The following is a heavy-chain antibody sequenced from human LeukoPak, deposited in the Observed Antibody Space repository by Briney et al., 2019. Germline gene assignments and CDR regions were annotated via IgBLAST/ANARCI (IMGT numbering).Heavy chain of an antibody. J-gene: IGHJ4*02. V-gene: IGHV4-59*08. CDR2: IYYSGTT. Sequence: PSETLSLSCAISGGSINNYYWSWIRQPPGKGLEWIGYIYYSGTTNYSPSLNSRVNISLDTAKNQFSLRLSSVTAADTAVYYCARQTAKNVDTARFDSWGQGTLVTVSS. CDR1: GGSINNYY. CDR3: ARQTAKNVDTARFDS. D-gene: IGHD5-18*01.